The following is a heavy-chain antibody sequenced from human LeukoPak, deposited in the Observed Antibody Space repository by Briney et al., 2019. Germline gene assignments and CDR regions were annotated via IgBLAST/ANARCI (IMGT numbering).Heavy chain of an antibody. V-gene: IGHV4-31*03. J-gene: IGHJ5*02. CDR2: IYYSGST. D-gene: IGHD6-6*01. CDR1: GGSISSGGYY. CDR3: ARDYSSSSGWFDP. Sequence: PSETLSLTCTVSGGSISSGGYYWSWIRQHPGKGLEWIGYIYYSGSTYYNPSLKSRVTISVDTSKNQFSLKLSSVTAADTAVYYCARDYSSSSGWFDPWGQGTLDTVSS.